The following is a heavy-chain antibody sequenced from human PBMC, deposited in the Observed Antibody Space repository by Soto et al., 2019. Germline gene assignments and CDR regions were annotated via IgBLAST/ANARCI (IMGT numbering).Heavy chain of an antibody. V-gene: IGHV3-23*01. J-gene: IGHJ4*02. CDR1: GFSFIKYA. CDR3: ARGFSAGKGSPPDY. D-gene: IGHD3-10*01. CDR2: LSGSGGST. Sequence: EVQLLESGGGLVQPGGSLRLSCAASGFSFIKYAMSWVRQAPGEGLEWVSGLSGSGGSTSSADSVKGRFAISRDNSRNTLYLQMNSLRDGDTAIYYCARGFSAGKGSPPDYWGQGTMVTVSS.